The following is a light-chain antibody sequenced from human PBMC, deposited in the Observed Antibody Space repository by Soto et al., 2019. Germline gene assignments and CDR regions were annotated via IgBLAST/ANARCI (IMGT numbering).Light chain of an antibody. J-gene: IGKJ4*01. V-gene: IGKV3-11*01. CDR1: QSVSSH. CDR3: QQRSNWPPGLT. CDR2: GAS. Sequence: EIVLTQSPATLSLSPGEKATLSCRASQSVSSHLAWYQQKPGQAPRLLIYGASNRATGISVRFSGSGSGTDFTITISSPEPEDFAVYYCQQRSNWPPGLTFGGGTKVEIK.